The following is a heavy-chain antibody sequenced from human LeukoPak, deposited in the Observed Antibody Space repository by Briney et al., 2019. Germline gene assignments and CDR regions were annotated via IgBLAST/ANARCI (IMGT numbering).Heavy chain of an antibody. J-gene: IGHJ4*02. V-gene: IGHV7-4-1*02. CDR1: GYTFTSYA. Sequence: ASVKVSCKASGYTFTSYAMNWVRQAPGQGLEWMGWINTNTGNPTYAQGFTGWFVFSLDTSVSTAYLQISSLKAEDTAVYYCARDDYDFWSGSSPAYFDYWGQGTLVAVSS. CDR3: ARDDYDFWSGSSPAYFDY. CDR2: INTNTGNP. D-gene: IGHD3-3*01.